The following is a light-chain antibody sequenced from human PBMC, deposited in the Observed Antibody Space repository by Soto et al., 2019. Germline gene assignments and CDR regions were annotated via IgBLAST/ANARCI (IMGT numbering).Light chain of an antibody. CDR3: QQFNSYPQLT. J-gene: IGKJ4*01. CDR1: QGISSA. CDR2: DAS. Sequence: AIQLTQSPSSLSASVGDRVTITCRASQGISSALAWYQQKPGKAPKLLIYDASSLESGVPSRFSGSGSGTDFPLTISSLQPEDFATYCCQQFNSYPQLTFGGGTKVEIK. V-gene: IGKV1-13*02.